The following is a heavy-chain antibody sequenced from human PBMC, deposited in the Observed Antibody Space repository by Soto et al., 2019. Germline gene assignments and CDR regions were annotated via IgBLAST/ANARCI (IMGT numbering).Heavy chain of an antibody. V-gene: IGHV3-30*04. D-gene: IGHD3-22*01. CDR3: ARGIDSSGYYSALEI. CDR1: EFALRSHA. Sequence: QVQLVESGGGVVQPGGSLRLSCVASEFALRSHAMHWVRQAPGKGLEWVALISDDGRYKYSADAVKGRFTISRDNSQNSLYLQMNSLTDEDTAVYYCARGIDSSGYYSALEIWGQGTMVTVSS. CDR2: ISDDGRYK. J-gene: IGHJ3*02.